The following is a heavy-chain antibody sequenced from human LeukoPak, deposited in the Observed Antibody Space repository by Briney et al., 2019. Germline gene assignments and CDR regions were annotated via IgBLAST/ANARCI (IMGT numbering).Heavy chain of an antibody. D-gene: IGHD6-19*01. CDR3: ARGYSSGWYQDAFDI. CDR1: GGSISSYY. CDR2: IYRSEST. V-gene: IGHV4-59*08. Sequence: PSDTLSLTCTASGGSISSYYWTWIRQPPGKGLEWIGYIYRSESTNYNPSLKRRVTISVDTSKNQFALKLSSVTAADTAVYYCARGYSSGWYQDAFDIWGQGTMVTVSS. J-gene: IGHJ3*02.